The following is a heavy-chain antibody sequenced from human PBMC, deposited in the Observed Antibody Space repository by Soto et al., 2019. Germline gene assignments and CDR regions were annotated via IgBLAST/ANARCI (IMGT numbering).Heavy chain of an antibody. CDR2: IMPIFRTP. Sequence: QVQLEQSGAEVKKPGSSVKVSCKASGGTFRNSAISWVRQAPGQGLEWMGGIMPIFRTPDYAQKFQGRVTVTADESTSTAYMELSGLRSDDTAVYYCASDKDRLQLGGNYYYMVDVWGQGTTVTVSS. J-gene: IGHJ6*02. V-gene: IGHV1-69*12. CDR3: ASDKDRLQLGGNYYYMVDV. D-gene: IGHD5-12*01. CDR1: GGTFRNSA.